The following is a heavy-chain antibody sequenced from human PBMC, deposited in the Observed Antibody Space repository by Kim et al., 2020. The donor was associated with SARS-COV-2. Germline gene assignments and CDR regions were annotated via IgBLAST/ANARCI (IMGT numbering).Heavy chain of an antibody. CDR1: GHTFISYA. Sequence: ASVKVSCKACGHTFISYAMHWVRQAPGQRLEWMGWINAGNGNTKYSQKFQGRVTITRDTSASTAYMELRSLRSEDTAVYYCARSTPYYHYGMDVWGQGTTVTVSS. J-gene: IGHJ6*02. CDR2: INAGNGNT. V-gene: IGHV1-3*01. CDR3: ARSTPYYHYGMDV.